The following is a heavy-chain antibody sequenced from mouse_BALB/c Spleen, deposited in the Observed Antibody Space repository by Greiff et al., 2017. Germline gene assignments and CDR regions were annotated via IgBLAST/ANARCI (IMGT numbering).Heavy chain of an antibody. J-gene: IGHJ4*01. D-gene: IGHD1-1*01. CDR3: AREGRIYYYGSSPYYYAMDY. V-gene: IGHV3-2*02. Sequence: VQLKESGPGLVKPSQSLSLTCTVTGYSITSDYAWNWIRQFPGNKLEWMGYISYSGSTSYNPSLKSRISITRDTSKNQFFLQLNSVTTEDTATYYCAREGRIYYYGSSPYYYAMDYWGQGTSVTVSS. CDR2: ISYSGST. CDR1: GYSITSDYA.